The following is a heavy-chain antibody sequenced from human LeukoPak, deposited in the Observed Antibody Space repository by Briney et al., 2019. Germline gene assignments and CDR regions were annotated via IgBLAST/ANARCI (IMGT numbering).Heavy chain of an antibody. CDR2: IYYSGST. J-gene: IGHJ5*02. Sequence: PSQTLSLTCTVSGGSISSGGYYWSWIRQHPGKGLEWIGYIYYSGSTYYNPSLKSRVTISVDTSKNQFSLKLSSVTAADTAVYYCARARVGAGRWFDPWGQGTLVTVSS. V-gene: IGHV4-31*03. CDR3: ARARVGAGRWFDP. D-gene: IGHD1-26*01. CDR1: GGSISSGGYY.